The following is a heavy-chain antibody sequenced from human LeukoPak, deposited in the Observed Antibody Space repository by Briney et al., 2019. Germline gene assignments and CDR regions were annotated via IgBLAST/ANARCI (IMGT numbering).Heavy chain of an antibody. CDR3: ARTNYDYVWGSFVLVGYFDY. Sequence: ASVKVSCKASGYTFTGYYMHWVRQAPGQGLEWMGWINPNSGGTNYAQKFQGRVTMTRDTSISTAYMELGRLRSDDTAVYYCARTNYDYVWGSFVLVGYFDYWGQGTLVTVSS. CDR1: GYTFTGYY. D-gene: IGHD3-16*01. V-gene: IGHV1-2*02. J-gene: IGHJ4*02. CDR2: INPNSGGT.